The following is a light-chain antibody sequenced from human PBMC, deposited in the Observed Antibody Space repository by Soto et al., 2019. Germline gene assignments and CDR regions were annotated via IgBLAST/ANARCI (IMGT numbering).Light chain of an antibody. CDR3: VSWDDSLSGLV. CDR2: TAG. J-gene: IGLJ1*01. CDR1: SPNIGSNT. V-gene: IGLV1-44*01. Sequence: QSVLTQPLSASASPGQRVTISCSGGSPNIGSNTVAWYQHLPGTAPPRLIFTAGQRPSGVPGRFSGSKSGTSASLAISGLQSEDEADYYCVSWDDSLSGLVFGTGTKLTVL.